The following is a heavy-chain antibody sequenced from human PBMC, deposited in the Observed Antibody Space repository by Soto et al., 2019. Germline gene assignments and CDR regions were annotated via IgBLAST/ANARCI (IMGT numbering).Heavy chain of an antibody. CDR1: GFSVSSHY. CDR3: ARAQRYSYDTTGYYPGYYYYAMDV. Sequence: PGGSLRLSCAASGFSVSSHYMRWVRQAPGKGLEWVSVIYSGGSTYYADSVKGRFTISRDNGKNTLYLQMDSLRAGDTAVYYCARAQRYSYDTTGYYPGYYYYAMDVWGQGTTVTVSS. J-gene: IGHJ6*02. D-gene: IGHD3-22*01. V-gene: IGHV3-66*01. CDR2: IYSGGST.